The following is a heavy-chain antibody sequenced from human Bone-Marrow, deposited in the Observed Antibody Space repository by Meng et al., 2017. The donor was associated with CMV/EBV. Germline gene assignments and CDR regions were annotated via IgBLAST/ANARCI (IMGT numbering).Heavy chain of an antibody. J-gene: IGHJ6*02. Sequence: SETLSLTCTVSGGSISSSDYYWGWIRQPPGKGLEWIGSMFYNGNTYYNPSLKSRVTISLHTSKKSFSLKLNSVTAADTAVYYCARDLISSSWPYYYYYGMDVWGQGTTVTVSS. CDR2: MFYNGNT. D-gene: IGHD6-13*01. CDR1: GGSISSSDYY. V-gene: IGHV4-39*07. CDR3: ARDLISSSWPYYYYYGMDV.